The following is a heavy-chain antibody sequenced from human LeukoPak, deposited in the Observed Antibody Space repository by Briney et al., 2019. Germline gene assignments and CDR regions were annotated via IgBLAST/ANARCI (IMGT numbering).Heavy chain of an antibody. V-gene: IGHV3-15*01. Sequence: GGSLRLSCAASGFTFSNAWMSWVRQAPGKGLEWVGRIKSKTDGGTTDYAAPVKGRFTISRDDPKNTLYLQMNSLKTEDTAVYYCTTEVLRFLEWFEADYYYYYMDVWGKGTTVTVSS. J-gene: IGHJ6*03. CDR1: GFTFSNAW. D-gene: IGHD3-3*01. CDR3: TTEVLRFLEWFEADYYYYYMDV. CDR2: IKSKTDGGTT.